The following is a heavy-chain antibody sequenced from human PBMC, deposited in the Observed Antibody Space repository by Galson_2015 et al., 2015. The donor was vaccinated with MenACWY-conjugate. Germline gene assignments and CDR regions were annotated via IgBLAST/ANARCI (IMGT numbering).Heavy chain of an antibody. V-gene: IGHV3-23*01. J-gene: IGHJ4*02. D-gene: IGHD3-16*01. CDR1: GFTFSTYA. CDR2: ISGSGSGT. Sequence: SLRLSCAASGFTFSTYAMTWVRQGPGKGLEWVSAISGSGSGTYYAGSVKGRFTISRDNAKNSLYLQMNSLRAEDTAVYYCARPVRVRLNVSPYYFDDWGQGTLVTVSS. CDR3: ARPVRVRLNVSPYYFDD.